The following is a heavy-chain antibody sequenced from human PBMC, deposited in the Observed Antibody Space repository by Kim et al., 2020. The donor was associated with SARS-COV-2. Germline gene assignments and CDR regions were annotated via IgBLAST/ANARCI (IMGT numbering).Heavy chain of an antibody. CDR3: AREPHFPFRYSGYEDDAFDI. CDR2: ISSSGSTI. Sequence: GGSLRLSCAASGFTFSDYYMSWIRQAPGKGLEWVSYISSSGSTIYYADSVKGRFTISRDNAKNSLYLQMNSLRAEDTAVYYCAREPHFPFRYSGYEDDAFDIWGQGTMVTVSS. CDR1: GFTFSDYY. J-gene: IGHJ3*02. V-gene: IGHV3-11*04. D-gene: IGHD5-12*01.